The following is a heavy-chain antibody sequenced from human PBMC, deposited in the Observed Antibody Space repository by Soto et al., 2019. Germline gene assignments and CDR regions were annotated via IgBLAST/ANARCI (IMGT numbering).Heavy chain of an antibody. J-gene: IGHJ6*03. D-gene: IGHD3-3*01. Sequence: GGSLRLSCAASGFTFSSYDMHWVRQATGKGLEWVSAIGTAGDTYYPGSVKGRFTISRENAKNSLYLQMNSLRAGDTAVYYCARGPRYYDFWNPRDYYYMDVWGKGTTVTVSS. CDR2: IGTAGDT. CDR3: ARGPRYYDFWNPRDYYYMDV. V-gene: IGHV3-13*01. CDR1: GFTFSSYD.